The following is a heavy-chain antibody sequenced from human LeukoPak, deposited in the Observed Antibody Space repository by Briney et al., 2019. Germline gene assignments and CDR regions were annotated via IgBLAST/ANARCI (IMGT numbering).Heavy chain of an antibody. J-gene: IGHJ3*02. V-gene: IGHV3-9*03. CDR3: AKARSNWNSDAFDI. CDR1: GFTFDDYA. CDR2: ISWNSGSI. D-gene: IGHD1-7*01. Sequence: PGRSLRLSCAASGFTFDDYAMHWVRQAPGKGLGWVSGISWNSGSIGYADPVKGRFTISRDNAKNSLYLQMNSLRAEDMALYYCAKARSNWNSDAFDIWGQGTMVTVSS.